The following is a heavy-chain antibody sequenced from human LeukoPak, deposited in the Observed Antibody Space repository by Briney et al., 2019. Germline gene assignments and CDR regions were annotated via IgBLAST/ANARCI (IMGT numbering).Heavy chain of an antibody. V-gene: IGHV3-30*03. CDR3: ASYCSGGSCLGY. CDR2: ISYDGSNK. Sequence: GGSLRLFCAASGFTFSSYGMHWVRQAPGKGLEWVAVISYDGSNKYYADSVKGRFTISRDNSKNTLYLQMNSLRAEDTAVYYCASYCSGGSCLGYWGQGTLVTVSS. J-gene: IGHJ4*02. CDR1: GFTFSSYG. D-gene: IGHD2-15*01.